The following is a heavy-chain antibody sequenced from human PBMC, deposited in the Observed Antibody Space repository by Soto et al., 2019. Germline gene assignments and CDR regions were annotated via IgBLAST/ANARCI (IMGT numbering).Heavy chain of an antibody. CDR1: GYTFTSYD. Sequence: GASVKVSCKASGYTFTSYDINGVRQATGQGLEWMGWMNPNSGNTGYAQKFQGRVTMTRNTSISTAYMELSSLRSEDTAVYYCARIGAGVVAGTDYYYYMDVWGKGTTVTVSS. J-gene: IGHJ6*03. V-gene: IGHV1-8*01. CDR3: ARIGAGVVAGTDYYYYMDV. D-gene: IGHD2-15*01. CDR2: MNPNSGNT.